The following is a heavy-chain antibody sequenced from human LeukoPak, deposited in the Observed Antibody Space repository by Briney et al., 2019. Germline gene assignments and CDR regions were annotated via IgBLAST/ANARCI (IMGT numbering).Heavy chain of an antibody. Sequence: SENLSLNCTVSGDSISGYFWMWMRQSPGMGLVGMGYTHYSRSTSYNPSLTSRVTISLDTSKNHFYLKLSSVTASDTAFYYCARDQRRDYGDYFDNWGQGTQVTVSS. CDR3: ARDQRRDYGDYFDN. CDR1: GDSISGYF. J-gene: IGHJ4*02. V-gene: IGHV4-59*01. D-gene: IGHD3-16*01. CDR2: THYSRST.